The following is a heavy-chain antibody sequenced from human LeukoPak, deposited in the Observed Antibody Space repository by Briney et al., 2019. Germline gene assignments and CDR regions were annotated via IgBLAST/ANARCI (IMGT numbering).Heavy chain of an antibody. D-gene: IGHD3-10*01. V-gene: IGHV3-7*05. CDR3: ARWSHVSGRWFLDN. CDR1: GFRLDNYW. J-gene: IGHJ4*02. Sequence: GGSLRLSCEASGFRLDNYWMTWVRQAPGKGLEWVADINEDGSKIYSLDSVKGRFTISRDNAKNSLSLQLDTLRAEDTAVYYCARWSHVSGRWFLDNWGRGTLVSVSS. CDR2: INEDGSKI.